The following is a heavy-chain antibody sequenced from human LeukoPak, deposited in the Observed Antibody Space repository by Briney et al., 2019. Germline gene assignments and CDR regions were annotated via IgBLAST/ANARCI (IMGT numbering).Heavy chain of an antibody. Sequence: SETLSLTCAVYGGSFSGYYWGWIRQPPGKGLEWIGSIYYSGVTYYNPSLKSRVSISVDTSKNQFSLKLSSVTAADTAVYYCAREGLVVGATWFDPWGQGTLVTVSS. CDR1: GGSFSGYY. V-gene: IGHV4-34*01. CDR3: AREGLVVGATWFDP. D-gene: IGHD1-26*01. CDR2: IYYSGVT. J-gene: IGHJ5*02.